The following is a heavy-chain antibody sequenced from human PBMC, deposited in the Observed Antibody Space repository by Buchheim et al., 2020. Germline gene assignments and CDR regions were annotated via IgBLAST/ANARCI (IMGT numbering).Heavy chain of an antibody. CDR3: ARDFFRRGIVVVPAAGYYYYMDV. Sequence: EVQLVESGGGLVQPGGSLRLSCAASGFTFSSYSMNWVRQAPGKGLEWVSYISSSSSTIYYADSVKGRFTISRDNAKNSLYLQMNSLRDEDTAVYYCARDFFRRGIVVVPAAGYYYYMDVWGKGTT. V-gene: IGHV3-48*02. CDR2: ISSSSSTI. J-gene: IGHJ6*03. CDR1: GFTFSSYS. D-gene: IGHD2-2*01.